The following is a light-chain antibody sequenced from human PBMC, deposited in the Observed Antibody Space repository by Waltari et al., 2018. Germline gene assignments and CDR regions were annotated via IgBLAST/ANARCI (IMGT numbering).Light chain of an antibody. J-gene: IGKJ1*01. CDR3: HQYNRWPRT. CDR2: GPS. Sequence: EIVMTQSPATLSVSPGARATLSCRASQSVSNNLAWYEQKPGQTPRLLISGPSIRATGIPARFSGSGSGTEFTLTISSLQSEDFAVYYCHQYNRWPRTFGQGTKVEIK. V-gene: IGKV3D-15*01. CDR1: QSVSNN.